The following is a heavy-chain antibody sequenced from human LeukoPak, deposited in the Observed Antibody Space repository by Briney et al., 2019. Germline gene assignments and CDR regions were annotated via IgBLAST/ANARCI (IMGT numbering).Heavy chain of an antibody. D-gene: IGHD1-26*01. CDR3: ARDRSYGAFDY. V-gene: IGHV3-20*04. CDR2: MSWNGGTT. CDR1: GFTFSSYS. J-gene: IGHJ4*02. Sequence: RAGGSLRLSCAASGFTFSSYSMNWVRQAPGKGLEWVSGMSWNGGTTGYADSVKGRFTISRDNAKNSLYLHMNSLRAEDTALYSCARDRSYGAFDYWGQGTLVTVSS.